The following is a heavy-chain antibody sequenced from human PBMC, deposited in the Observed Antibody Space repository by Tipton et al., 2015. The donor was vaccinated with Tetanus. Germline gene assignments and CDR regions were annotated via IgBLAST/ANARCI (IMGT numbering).Heavy chain of an antibody. D-gene: IGHD4-23*01. CDR3: ARGRWVRAFDI. J-gene: IGHJ3*02. V-gene: IGHV3-53*01. CDR1: GFTVSSNY. CDR2: IYSGGST. Sequence: SLRLSCAASGFTVSSNYMSWVRQAPGKGLEWVSVIYSGGSTYYADSVKGRFTISRDNSKNTLYLQMNSLRAEDTAVYYCARGRWVRAFDIWGQGTMVTVSS.